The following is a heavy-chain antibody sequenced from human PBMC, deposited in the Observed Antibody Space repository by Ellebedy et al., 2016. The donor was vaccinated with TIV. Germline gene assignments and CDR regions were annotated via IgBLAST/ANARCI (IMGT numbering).Heavy chain of an antibody. D-gene: IGHD4-17*01. CDR2: ISYDGSNK. CDR3: AKALDYGDGYGMNV. V-gene: IGHV3-30*18. CDR1: GFTFSNYG. Sequence: GESLKISFAASGFTFSNYGMHWVRQAPGKGLEWVAVISYDGSNKNYADSVKGRFTISRDNSKNTLDLQMNSLRAEDTAVYYCAKALDYGDGYGMNVWGQGTTVTVSS. J-gene: IGHJ6*02.